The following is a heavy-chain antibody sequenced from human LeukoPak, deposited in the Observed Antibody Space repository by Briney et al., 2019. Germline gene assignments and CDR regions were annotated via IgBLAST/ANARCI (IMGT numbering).Heavy chain of an antibody. CDR2: INPNSGGT. J-gene: IGHJ4*02. V-gene: IGHV1-2*02. CDR1: GYTFTGYY. D-gene: IGHD3-10*01. CDR3: ARFHYGSGSYLY. Sequence: ASVKVSCKASGYTFTGYYMHWVRQAPGQGLEWMGWINPNSGGTNYAQKFQGRVTMTRDTSISTAYMEPSRLRSDDTAVYYCARFHYGSGSYLYWGQGTLVTVSS.